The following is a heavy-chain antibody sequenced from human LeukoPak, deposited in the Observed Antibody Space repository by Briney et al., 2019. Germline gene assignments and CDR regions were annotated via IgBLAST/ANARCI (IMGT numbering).Heavy chain of an antibody. CDR1: GFTFSSYW. CDR2: INSDGSST. J-gene: IGHJ6*03. Sequence: PGGSLRLSCAASGFTFSSYWMHWVRQAPGKGLVWVSRINSDGSSTSYADSVKGRFTISRDDAKNTLYLQMNSLRAEDTAVYYCARMRGSSGWGYYYYYMAVWGKGTTVTISS. CDR3: ARMRGSSGWGYYYYYMAV. D-gene: IGHD6-19*01. V-gene: IGHV3-74*01.